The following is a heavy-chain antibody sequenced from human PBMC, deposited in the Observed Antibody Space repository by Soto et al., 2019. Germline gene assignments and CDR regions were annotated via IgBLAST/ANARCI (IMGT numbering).Heavy chain of an antibody. CDR1: GGSISSYY. D-gene: IGHD3-3*01. CDR3: ARGARFLEWLSEKGHDAFDI. Sequence: SETLSLTCTVSGGSISSYYWSWIRQPPGKGLEWIGYIYYSGSTNYNPSLKSRVTISVDTSKNQFSLKLSSVTAADTAVYYCARGARFLEWLSEKGHDAFDIWGQGTMVTVSS. J-gene: IGHJ3*02. CDR2: IYYSGST. V-gene: IGHV4-59*12.